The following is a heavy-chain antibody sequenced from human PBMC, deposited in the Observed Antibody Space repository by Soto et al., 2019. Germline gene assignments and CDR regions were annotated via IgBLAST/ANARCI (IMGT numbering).Heavy chain of an antibody. CDR3: ARGGYCSGGSCYFDY. V-gene: IGHV4-34*01. D-gene: IGHD2-15*01. Sequence: KPSETLSLTCAVYGGSFSGYYWSWIRQPPGKGLEWIGEINHSGSTNYNPSLKSRVTISVDTSKNQFSLKLSSVTAADTAVYYCARGGYCSGGSCYFDYWGQGTLVTVSS. CDR1: GGSFSGYY. J-gene: IGHJ4*02. CDR2: INHSGST.